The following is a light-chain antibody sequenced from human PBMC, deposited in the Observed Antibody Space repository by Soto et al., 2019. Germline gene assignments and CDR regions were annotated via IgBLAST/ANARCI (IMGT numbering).Light chain of an antibody. CDR3: CSYAGSNTYVL. J-gene: IGLJ2*01. CDR1: SSDVGNYNL. CDR2: EAN. Sequence: QSALAQPASVSGSPGQSITISCTGTSSDVGNYNLVSWYQQHPGRAPKLIIYEANERPSGVSDRFSGSKSGITASLTISGLQPEDEADYYCCSYAGSNTYVLFGGGTKVTV. V-gene: IGLV2-23*01.